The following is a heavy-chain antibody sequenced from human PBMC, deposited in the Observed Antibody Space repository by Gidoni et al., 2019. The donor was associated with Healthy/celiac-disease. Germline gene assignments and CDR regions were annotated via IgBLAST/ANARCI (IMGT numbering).Heavy chain of an antibody. J-gene: IGHJ4*02. V-gene: IGHV3-11*01. D-gene: IGHD5-12*01. CDR1: GFTFSDYY. Sequence: QVQLVESGGGLVKPGGSLRLPCAASGFTFSDYYMSWIRQAPGKGLEWVSYISSSGSTIYYADSVKGRFTISRDNAKNSLYLQMNSLRAEDTAVYYCARFPLAEWLHPKGFDYWGQGTLVTVSS. CDR3: ARFPLAEWLHPKGFDY. CDR2: ISSSGSTI.